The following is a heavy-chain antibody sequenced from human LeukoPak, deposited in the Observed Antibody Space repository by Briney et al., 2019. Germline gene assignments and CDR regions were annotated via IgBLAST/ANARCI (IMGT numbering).Heavy chain of an antibody. CDR3: ARMSSSSNYFDY. J-gene: IGHJ4*02. Sequence: SETLSLTCTVSGYSISSGYYWGWIRQPPGKGLEWIGSIYHSGSTYHNPSLKSRVTISVDTSKNQFSLKLSSVTAADTAVYYCARMSSSSNYFDYWGQGTLVTVSS. D-gene: IGHD6-6*01. V-gene: IGHV4-38-2*02. CDR1: GYSISSGYY. CDR2: IYHSGST.